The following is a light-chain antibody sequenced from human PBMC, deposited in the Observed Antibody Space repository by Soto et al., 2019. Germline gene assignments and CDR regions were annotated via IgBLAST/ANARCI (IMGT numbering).Light chain of an antibody. CDR3: QSYDSSPQGV. J-gene: IGLJ2*01. V-gene: IGLV1-40*01. CDR2: GNS. Sequence: QSVLTQPPSVSGAPGQRVTISCTGSSSNIGAGYDVHWYQQLPGTAPKLLIYGNSNRPSGVPDRFSGSKSGTSASLAITGLQAEDEADYSCQSYDSSPQGVFGGGTKLTVL. CDR1: SSNIGAGYD.